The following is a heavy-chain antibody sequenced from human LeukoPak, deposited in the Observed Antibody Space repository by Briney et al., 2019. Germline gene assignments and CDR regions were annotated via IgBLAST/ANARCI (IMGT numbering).Heavy chain of an antibody. V-gene: IGHV4-59*08. J-gene: IGHJ5*02. CDR1: GGSMSSYY. Sequence: SETLSLTCTVSGGSMSSYYWSWIRQPPGKGLEWIGYIYYSGSTKYNPSLKSRVTISVDTSKNQFSLKMSSVTAADTAMYYCARRGSGLAWFDPWGQGTLVTVSS. CDR2: IYYSGST. D-gene: IGHD2-15*01. CDR3: ARRGSGLAWFDP.